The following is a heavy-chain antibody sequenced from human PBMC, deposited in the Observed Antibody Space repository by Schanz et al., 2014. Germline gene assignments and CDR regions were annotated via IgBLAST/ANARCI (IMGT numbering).Heavy chain of an antibody. D-gene: IGHD4-17*01. CDR1: GFTFSDYC. V-gene: IGHV3-11*01. CDR3: VRDTDYHFDY. CDR2: ICSRRTV. J-gene: IGHJ4*02. Sequence: QVHLVESGGGVVQPGRSLRLSCAASGFTFSDYCMVWIRQAPGKGLEWVSYICSRRTVKYADSVKGRFTISRDNAKSSLYLQMGSLRVEDTAVYYCVRDTDYHFDYWGQGTLVTVSS.